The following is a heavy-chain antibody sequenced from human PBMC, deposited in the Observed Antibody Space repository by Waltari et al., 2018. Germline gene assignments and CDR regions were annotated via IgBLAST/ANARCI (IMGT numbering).Heavy chain of an antibody. CDR1: GGSIRSSSYY. CDR2: IYYSGST. CDR3: ARMTSIAHYYYGMDV. V-gene: IGHV4-39*07. J-gene: IGHJ6*02. D-gene: IGHD3-22*01. Sequence: QLQLQESGPGLVKPSETLSLTCTVSGGSIRSSSYYWGRNRQPPGKGLEWIGSIYYSGSTYYNPSLKSRVTMTRNTSISTAYMELSSLRSEDTAVYYCARMTSIAHYYYGMDVWGQGTTVTVSS.